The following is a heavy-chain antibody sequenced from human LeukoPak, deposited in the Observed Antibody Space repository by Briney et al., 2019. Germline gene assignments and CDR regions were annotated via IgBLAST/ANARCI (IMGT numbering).Heavy chain of an antibody. Sequence: GGSLRLSCAPPGFTINIYAMTWVRQAPGKGLEWVSSITVNGGGISYADSVKGRFTISRDNSKNTLYLQMNSLRAEDTAVYYCAKDPNGDYVGAFDGWDQGTRVTVSS. CDR3: AKDPNGDYVGAFDG. D-gene: IGHD4-17*01. CDR2: ITVNGGGI. V-gene: IGHV3-23*01. CDR1: GFTINIYA. J-gene: IGHJ3*01.